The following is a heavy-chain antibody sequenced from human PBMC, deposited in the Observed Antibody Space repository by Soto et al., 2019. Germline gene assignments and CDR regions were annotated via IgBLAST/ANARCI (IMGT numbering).Heavy chain of an antibody. V-gene: IGHV4-31*03. J-gene: IGHJ4*02. CDR2: IYYSGST. CDR1: GGSISSGGYY. CDR3: ARVGTMNIWFDY. D-gene: IGHD3-22*01. Sequence: SETLSLTCTVSGGSISSGGYYWSWIRQHPGKGLEWIGYIYYSGSTYYNPSLKSRVTISGDTSKNQFSLKLSSVTAADTAVYYFARVGTMNIWFDYWGQGTLVTVSS.